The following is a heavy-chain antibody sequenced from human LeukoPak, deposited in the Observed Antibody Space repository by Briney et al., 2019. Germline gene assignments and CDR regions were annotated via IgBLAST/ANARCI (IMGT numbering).Heavy chain of an antibody. V-gene: IGHV4-4*07. J-gene: IGHJ5*02. CDR1: GVSISTYY. CDR2: MYIGGTR. CDR3: ARDLPRENSYAYGFWFDP. D-gene: IGHD3-16*01. Sequence: SETLSLTSSVSGVSISTYYWTWIRQPAGKGLEWIGRMYIGGTRNYNPSLKSRVTMSIDTSKNQFSLKLSSVTAADTAVYYCARDLPRENSYAYGFWFDPWGQGTLVTVSS.